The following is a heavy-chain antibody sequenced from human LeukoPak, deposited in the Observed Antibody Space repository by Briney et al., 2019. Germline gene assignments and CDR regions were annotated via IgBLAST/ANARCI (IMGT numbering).Heavy chain of an antibody. J-gene: IGHJ4*02. V-gene: IGHV3-23*01. CDR3: ARERGLWFGELSFFDY. CDR1: GFTFSSYA. CDR2: IRNSGDT. Sequence: GGSLRLSCAASGFTFSSYAMSWVRQAPGKGLEWVSVIRNSGDTNYAESVKGRFTISRDNSKNTLYLQMNSLRAEDTAVYYCARERGLWFGELSFFDYWGQGTLVTVSS. D-gene: IGHD3-10*01.